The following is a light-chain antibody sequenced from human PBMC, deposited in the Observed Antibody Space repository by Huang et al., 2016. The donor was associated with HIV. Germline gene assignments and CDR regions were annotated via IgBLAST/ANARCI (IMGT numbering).Light chain of an antibody. CDR1: QSVSSN. CDR3: QQYNNWRT. V-gene: IGKV3-15*01. CDR2: GAS. Sequence: EILMTQSPATLSASPGERATLSCRASQSVSSNLAWYPQKPGQAPRLLIYGASTRATSIPSRFSGSGSGTDFTLLISSLQSEDFAVYYCQQYNNWRTFGQGTKVEIK. J-gene: IGKJ1*01.